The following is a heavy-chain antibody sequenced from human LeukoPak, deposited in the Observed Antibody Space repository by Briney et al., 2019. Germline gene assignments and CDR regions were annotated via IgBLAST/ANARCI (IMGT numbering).Heavy chain of an antibody. J-gene: IGHJ4*02. CDR1: GFTFSSYG. Sequence: RGSLRLSCAASGFTFSSYGMHWVRQAPGKGLEWVAVIPYDGSNKYYADSVKGRFTISRDNSKNTLYLQMNSLRAEDTAVYYCAKDGASNDSSGYYGDYWGQGTLVTVSS. CDR3: AKDGASNDSSGYYGDY. CDR2: IPYDGSNK. V-gene: IGHV3-30*18. D-gene: IGHD3-22*01.